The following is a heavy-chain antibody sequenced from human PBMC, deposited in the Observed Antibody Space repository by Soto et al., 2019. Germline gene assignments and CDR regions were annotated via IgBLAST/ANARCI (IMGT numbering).Heavy chain of an antibody. Sequence: LRLSCAASGFTFSSYSMNWVRQAPGKGLEWVSSISSSSSYIYYADSVKGRFTISRDNAKNSLYLQMNSLRAEDTAVYYCATSLSIVGDKGYYGMDVWGQGTTVTVSS. CDR1: GFTFSSYS. CDR3: ATSLSIVGDKGYYGMDV. CDR2: ISSSSSYI. V-gene: IGHV3-21*01. D-gene: IGHD1-26*01. J-gene: IGHJ6*02.